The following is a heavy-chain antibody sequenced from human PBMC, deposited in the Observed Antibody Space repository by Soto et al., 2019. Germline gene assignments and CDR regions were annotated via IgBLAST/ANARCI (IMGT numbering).Heavy chain of an antibody. Sequence: QVQLLQSGAEVKKPGASVKVSCKTSGYTFATYYIHWVRQAPGQGLEWMGLINPSGGTTSYPQKFQGRVAMTRGTSTNTVYMELSGLRFEDTAVYYCARGCSGGNCFSPYFSFWGQGTLVTVSS. CDR1: GYTFATYY. CDR2: INPSGGTT. CDR3: ARGCSGGNCFSPYFSF. D-gene: IGHD2-15*01. J-gene: IGHJ4*02. V-gene: IGHV1-46*01.